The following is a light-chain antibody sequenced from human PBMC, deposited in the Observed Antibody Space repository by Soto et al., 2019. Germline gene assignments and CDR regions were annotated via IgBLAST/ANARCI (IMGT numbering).Light chain of an antibody. CDR1: QNIGKY. J-gene: IGKJ2*01. CDR3: EQSYATPDT. V-gene: IGKV1-39*01. CDR2: AAS. Sequence: DIQMTQSPSSQSAVVGDRVTITCRASQNIGKYLNWYQQKPGKAPNLLIYAASSLQSGVPPRFSGSGSGTDFTLTISSLQPEDFATYYCEQSYATPDTFGQGTKLEIK.